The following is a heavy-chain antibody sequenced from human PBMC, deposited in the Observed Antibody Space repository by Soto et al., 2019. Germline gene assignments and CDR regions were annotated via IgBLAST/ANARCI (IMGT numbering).Heavy chain of an antibody. V-gene: IGHV3-74*01. D-gene: IGHD6-6*01. Sequence: GGSLRLSCAASGFTFSGYWMHWVRQGPGKGLVWVSRINSDGSSTNYADSVKGRFTISRDNAKNTVYLQMNSLRAEDTAVYYCARESSSSSEFDYWGQGTLVTVSS. CDR2: INSDGSST. CDR1: GFTFSGYW. CDR3: ARESSSSSEFDY. J-gene: IGHJ4*02.